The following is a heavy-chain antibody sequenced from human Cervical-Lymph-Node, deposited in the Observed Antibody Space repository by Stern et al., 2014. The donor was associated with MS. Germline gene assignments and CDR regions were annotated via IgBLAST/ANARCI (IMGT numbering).Heavy chain of an antibody. J-gene: IGHJ4*02. CDR2: IWYDGSNK. CDR1: GFTFSSYG. D-gene: IGHD2-21*02. Sequence: VQLVESGGGVVKPGRSLRLSCAASGFTFSSYGMHWVRQAPGKGLEWVAVIWYDGSNKYYADSVKGRFTISRDNSKNTLYLQMNSLRAEDTAVYYCASNSQAYCGGDCYFGYWGQGTLVTVSS. CDR3: ASNSQAYCGGDCYFGY. V-gene: IGHV3-33*01.